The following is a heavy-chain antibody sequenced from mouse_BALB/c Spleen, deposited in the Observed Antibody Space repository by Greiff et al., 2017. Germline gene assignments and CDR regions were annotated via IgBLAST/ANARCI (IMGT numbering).Heavy chain of an antibody. CDR1: GFTFSSYG. CDR3: ARDRTGNYFDY. CDR2: INSNGGST. Sequence: EVQGVESGGGLVQPGGSLKLSCAASGFTFSSYGMSWVRQTPDKRLELVATINSNGGSTYYPDSVKGRFTISRDNAKNTLYLQMSSLKSEDTAMYYCARDRTGNYFDYWGQGTTLTVSS. D-gene: IGHD4-1*01. V-gene: IGHV5-6-3*01. J-gene: IGHJ2*01.